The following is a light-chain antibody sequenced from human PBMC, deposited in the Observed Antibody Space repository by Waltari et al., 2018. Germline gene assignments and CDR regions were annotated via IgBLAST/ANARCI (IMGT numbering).Light chain of an antibody. CDR1: SGSVPPTSY. Sequence: QTVVTQEPSLSVSPGGTVTLTCALSSGSVPPTSYAPWYRQTPGQAPRTLLYKANTRSSGVPDRFSGSILGNKAALTITGAQADDESDYYCSLYMGSGIWVFGGGTKLTVL. CDR3: SLYMGSGIWV. CDR2: KAN. V-gene: IGLV8-61*01. J-gene: IGLJ3*02.